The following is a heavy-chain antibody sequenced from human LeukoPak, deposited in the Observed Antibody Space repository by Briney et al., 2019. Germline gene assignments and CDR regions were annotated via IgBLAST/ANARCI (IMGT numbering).Heavy chain of an antibody. J-gene: IGHJ4*02. CDR2: IFSGSDT. Sequence: GGSLRLSCAAFGFTVSSNYMSWVRQAPGKGLEWVSVIFSGSDTYYADSVKGRFTISRDNAENLLYLQMNSLRAEDTAVYYCTRDQEGSDYWGQGTLVTVSS. CDR1: GFTVSSNY. V-gene: IGHV3-53*01. CDR3: TRDQEGSDY.